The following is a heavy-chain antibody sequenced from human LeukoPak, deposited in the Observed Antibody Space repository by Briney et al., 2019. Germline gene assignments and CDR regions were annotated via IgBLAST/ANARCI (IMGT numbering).Heavy chain of an antibody. J-gene: IGHJ4*02. CDR1: GYTSTDYY. V-gene: IGHV1-2*02. CDR2: INLNSGGT. Sequence: ASVRVSCKASGYTSTDYYMHWVRQAPGQGLEWMGWINLNSGGTNFAQRFQGRVTMTRDTSISTAYMDLSRLISDDTAVYYCARDAGYCTGGSCWYFDHWGQGTLVTVSS. D-gene: IGHD2-15*01. CDR3: ARDAGYCTGGSCWYFDH.